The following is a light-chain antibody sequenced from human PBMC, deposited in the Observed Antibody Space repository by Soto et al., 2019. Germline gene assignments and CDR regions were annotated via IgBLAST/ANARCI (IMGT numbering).Light chain of an antibody. CDR1: QSVSSSH. J-gene: IGKJ1*01. CDR3: QQYGSSPWT. V-gene: IGKV3-20*01. CDR2: GAS. Sequence: EIVLTQSPGTLSLSPGERGTLSCRASQSVSSSHLAWYQQKPGQAPRLLIYGASSRATGIPDRFSGSGSGTDFRLTTSRLEPEDFAVYYCQQYGSSPWTFGQGTKVEVK.